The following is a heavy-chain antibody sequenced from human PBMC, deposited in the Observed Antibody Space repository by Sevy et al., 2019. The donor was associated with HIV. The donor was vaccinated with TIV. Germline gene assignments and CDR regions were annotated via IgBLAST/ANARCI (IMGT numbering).Heavy chain of an antibody. V-gene: IGHV4-39*01. CDR3: ARHRGYSSGWLDY. D-gene: IGHD6-19*01. Sequence: SETMSLTCTVSGGSISSSSYYWGWIRQPPGKGLEWIGSIYYSGSTYYNPSLKSRVTISVDTSKTQFSLKLSSVTAADTAVYYCARHRGYSSGWLDYWGQGTLVTVSS. J-gene: IGHJ4*02. CDR2: IYYSGST. CDR1: GGSISSSSYY.